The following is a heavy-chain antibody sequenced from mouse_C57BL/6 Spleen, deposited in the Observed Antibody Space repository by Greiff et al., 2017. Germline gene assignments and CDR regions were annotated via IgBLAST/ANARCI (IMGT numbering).Heavy chain of an antibody. CDR2: INPYNGGT. D-gene: IGHD1-1*01. V-gene: IGHV1-19*01. J-gene: IGHJ2*01. CDR3: AGNFITTVVTHFDY. Sequence: VQLQQSGPVLVKPGASVKMSCKASGYTFTDYYMNWVKQSHGKSLEWIGVINPYNGGTSYNQKFKGKATLTVDKSSSTAYMELNSLTSEDSAVYYCAGNFITTVVTHFDYWGQGTTLTVSS. CDR1: GYTFTDYY.